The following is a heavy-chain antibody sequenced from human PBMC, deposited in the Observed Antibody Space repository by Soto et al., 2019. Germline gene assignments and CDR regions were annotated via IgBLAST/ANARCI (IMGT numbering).Heavy chain of an antibody. CDR2: ISYDGNNK. J-gene: IGHJ4*02. V-gene: IGHV3-30-3*01. Sequence: HPGGSLRLSCAAPGFTFSNYAIHWVRQAPGKGLEWLTLISYDGNNKYYADSVKGRFTISRDNSKNTVYLQMNSLRAEDTAVYYCARGVRFSEYLFTGFDYWGQGTLVTVSS. CDR1: GFTFSNYA. CDR3: ARGVRFSEYLFTGFDY. D-gene: IGHD3-3*01.